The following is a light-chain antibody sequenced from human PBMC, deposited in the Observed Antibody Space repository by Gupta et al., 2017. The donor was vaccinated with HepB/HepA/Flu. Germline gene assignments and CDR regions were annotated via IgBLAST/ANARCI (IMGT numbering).Light chain of an antibody. CDR2: AAS. V-gene: IGKV1-39*01. CDR3: QHGNSTPNT. Sequence: DIQMTHSLSSLSASVGDRVTITCRASQSISSYLNWYQQKPGKAPKLLIYAASSVQSGVPSRFSGSGSGTDLTLTISRRQPEDFATYYCQHGNSTPNTLGQGTKLDIK. CDR1: QSISSY. J-gene: IGKJ2*01.